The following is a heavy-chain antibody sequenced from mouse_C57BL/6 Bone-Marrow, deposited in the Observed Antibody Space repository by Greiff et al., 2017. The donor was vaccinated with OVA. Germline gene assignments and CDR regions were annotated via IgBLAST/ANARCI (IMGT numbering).Heavy chain of an antibody. CDR3: ASEGGYGAGPYFDD. Sequence: VQLQQSGPELVKPGASVKLSCTASGYTFTSYDITWVKQRPGQGLEWIGWIYPSDGCTKYHEKFKGQATLTVDTSSSTAYMERHSLTSEDSAVYCGASEGGYGAGPYFDDWGKGTTLTVSS. CDR1: GYTFTSYD. J-gene: IGHJ2*01. V-gene: IGHV1-85*01. D-gene: IGHD2-2*01. CDR2: IYPSDGCT.